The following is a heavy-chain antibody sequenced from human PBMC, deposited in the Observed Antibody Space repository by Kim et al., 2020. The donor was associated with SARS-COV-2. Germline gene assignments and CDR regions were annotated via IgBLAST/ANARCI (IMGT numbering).Heavy chain of an antibody. D-gene: IGHD7-27*01. J-gene: IGHJ4*02. CDR3: ATHWDTGFLQY. CDR1: GGSIYSHY. Sequence: SETLSLTCTVSGGSIYSHYWSWIRQAPGKGLEWIGQMHYSETTKYNPSLKSRVTISLDTSKNEFSLKLTSVTAADTAVYYCATHWDTGFLQYWGQGTLVTVSA. V-gene: IGHV4-59*08. CDR2: MHYSETT.